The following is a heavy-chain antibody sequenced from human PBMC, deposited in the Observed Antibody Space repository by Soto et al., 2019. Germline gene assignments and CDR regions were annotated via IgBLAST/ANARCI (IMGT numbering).Heavy chain of an antibody. Sequence: GGXLRLSCAXXXXTXPXXXXXXVRQAPGKGLEWVSYISSSSDTIYYADSVKGRFTISRDNAKNLLYLQMKSLRAEDTAVYYCARSSTFYDYXXQGT. D-gene: IGHD6-6*01. CDR3: ARSSTFYDY. J-gene: IGHJ4*02. V-gene: IGHV3-48*01. CDR1: XXTXPXXX. CDR2: ISSSSDTI.